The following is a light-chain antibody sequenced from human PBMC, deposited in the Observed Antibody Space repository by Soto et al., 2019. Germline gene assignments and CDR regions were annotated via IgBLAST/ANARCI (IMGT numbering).Light chain of an antibody. J-gene: IGKJ5*01. V-gene: IGKV3-15*01. Sequence: EIVLTQSPGTLSLSPGERATLSCRASQSVSSSYLAWYQQKPGQAPRLLIYAASTGATGIPARFSGSGSGTEFTLTISSMQSEDFAVYYCQQYNNWPPPITFGQGTRLEI. CDR1: QSVSSSY. CDR2: AAS. CDR3: QQYNNWPPPIT.